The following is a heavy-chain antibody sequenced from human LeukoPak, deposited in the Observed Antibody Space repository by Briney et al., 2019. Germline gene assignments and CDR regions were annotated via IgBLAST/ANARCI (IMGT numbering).Heavy chain of an antibody. J-gene: IGHJ4*02. V-gene: IGHV3-9*01. CDR3: VSFYETY. Sequence: GGSLRLSCAASGFTFDDYAMHWVRQAPGKGLEWVPGISWNSGSIGYADSVKGRFTISKDNAKNTVYLQMNNLRAEDTAVYYCVSFYETYWGRGTLVTVSS. D-gene: IGHD2-2*01. CDR2: ISWNSGSI. CDR1: GFTFDDYA.